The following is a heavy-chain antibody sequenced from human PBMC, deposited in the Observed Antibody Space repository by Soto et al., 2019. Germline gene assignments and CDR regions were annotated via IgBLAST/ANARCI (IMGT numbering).Heavy chain of an antibody. CDR3: ARERGSYFSGLAY. Sequence: EVQLVESGGGLVKPGGSLRLSCAASGFTFSSYSMNWVRQAPGKGLEWVSSISSSSSYIYYADSVKGRFTISRDHAKNSLYRHMNSPRADDTAVYDCARERGSYFSGLAYWGRGTLVTSPS. CDR1: GFTFSSYS. CDR2: ISSSSSYI. J-gene: IGHJ4*02. D-gene: IGHD1-26*01. V-gene: IGHV3-21*01.